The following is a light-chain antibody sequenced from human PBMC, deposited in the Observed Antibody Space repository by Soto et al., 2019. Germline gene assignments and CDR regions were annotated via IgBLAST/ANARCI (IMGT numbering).Light chain of an antibody. CDR2: GAS. CDR1: QRVSSSY. CDR3: QQYDSSPYT. J-gene: IGKJ2*01. Sequence: EIVLTQSPGTLSLSPGERATLSCRASQRVSSSYLAWYQQKPGQAPRLLIYGASSRATGIPDRFSGSGSGTDLTLTITRLEPEDFAVYYCQQYDSSPYTFGQGTKLEIK. V-gene: IGKV3-20*01.